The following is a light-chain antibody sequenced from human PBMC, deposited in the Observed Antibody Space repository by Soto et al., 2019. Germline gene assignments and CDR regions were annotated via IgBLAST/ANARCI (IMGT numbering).Light chain of an antibody. CDR3: QQLNAYPPVS. J-gene: IGKJ3*01. Sequence: DIQLIQSPSFLSASVGDRVTITCRASQGIATSLAWYQQKPGKAPNLLIYAASTLQRGVPSRFSGSGSGTEFTLTISSLQPEDFATYYCQQLNAYPPVSFGPGTRVYIK. CDR2: AAS. CDR1: QGIATS. V-gene: IGKV1-9*01.